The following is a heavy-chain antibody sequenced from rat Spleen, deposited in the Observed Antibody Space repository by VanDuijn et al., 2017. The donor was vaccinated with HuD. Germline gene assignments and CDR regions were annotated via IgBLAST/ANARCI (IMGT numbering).Heavy chain of an antibody. CDR2: ITNAAGKV. Sequence: EVQLVESGGGLVQPGRSLKLSCAASGFTFSDYYMAWVRQAPGKGQEWVASITNAAGKVHYPDSVKGRFTISRDTAQNTLYLQMNSPTSEDTATYYCTRGGYFRHWGQGVMVTVSS. V-gene: IGHV5-27*01. CDR1: GFTFSDYY. J-gene: IGHJ2*01. D-gene: IGHD2-5*01. CDR3: TRGGYFRH.